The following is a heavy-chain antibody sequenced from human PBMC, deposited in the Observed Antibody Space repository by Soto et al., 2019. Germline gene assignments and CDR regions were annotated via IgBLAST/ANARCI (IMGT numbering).Heavy chain of an antibody. J-gene: IGHJ4*02. Sequence: SETLSLTCSVSGGSLSKYYWSWIRQPAWKGLEWIGRISTSGHVVSKVSLRSRLTMSVDMSNNHFSLKLTSVTAADTAVYYCARDNNDFWSLYPLAFDYWAQGAMVTVS. D-gene: IGHD3-3*01. V-gene: IGHV4-4*07. CDR3: ARDNNDFWSLYPLAFDY. CDR1: GGSLSKYY. CDR2: ISTSGHV.